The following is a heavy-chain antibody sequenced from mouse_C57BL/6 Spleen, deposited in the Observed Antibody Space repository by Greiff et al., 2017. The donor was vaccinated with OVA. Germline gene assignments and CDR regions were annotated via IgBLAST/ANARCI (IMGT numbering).Heavy chain of an antibody. D-gene: IGHD2-3*01. V-gene: IGHV1-54*01. CDR3: ARFDGYTGFAY. Sequence: VQLQQSGAELVRPGTSVKVSCKASGYAFTNYLIEWVKQRPGQGLEWIGVINPGSGGTNYNEKFKGKATLTAAKSSSTAYMQLSSLTSEDSAVYFCARFDGYTGFAYWGQGTLVTVSA. CDR2: INPGSGGT. CDR1: GYAFTNYL. J-gene: IGHJ3*01.